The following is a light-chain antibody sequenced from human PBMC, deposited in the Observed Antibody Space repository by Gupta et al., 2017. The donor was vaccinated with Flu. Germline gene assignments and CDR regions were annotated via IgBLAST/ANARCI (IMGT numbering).Light chain of an antibody. CDR2: GAS. CDR1: QRVSSN. J-gene: IGKJ1*01. V-gene: IGKV3-15*01. Sequence: EIVMTQPPATLSVSPGGRATLSCRASQRVSSNLAWYQQKPGQAPRLLIYGASTRATGIPARFSGSGSGTEFTLTISSLQSEDFAVYYCQQYNNWPPWTFGQGTKVEIK. CDR3: QQYNNWPPWT.